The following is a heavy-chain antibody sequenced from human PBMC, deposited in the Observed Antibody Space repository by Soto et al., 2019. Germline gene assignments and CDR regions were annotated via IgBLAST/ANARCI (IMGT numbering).Heavy chain of an antibody. CDR2: ISYDESDK. Sequence: PGGSLRLSCAASGFTFRSYAMHWVRQAPGKGLEWVAVISYDESDKYYADSLKGRFTISRDNSKNTLYLQMNSLRGEDTAVYYCARDLSVAGPDYWGQGTLVTGSS. D-gene: IGHD6-19*01. CDR1: GFTFRSYA. V-gene: IGHV3-30*03. J-gene: IGHJ4*02. CDR3: ARDLSVAGPDY.